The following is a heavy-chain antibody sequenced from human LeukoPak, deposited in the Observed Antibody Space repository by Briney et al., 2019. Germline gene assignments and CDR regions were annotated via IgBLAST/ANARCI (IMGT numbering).Heavy chain of an antibody. CDR1: GDSINSAIYC. CDR2: ICHSGNT. V-gene: IGHV4-39*01. J-gene: IGHJ3*01. D-gene: IGHD2-15*01. Sequence: SETLSLTCTVSGDSINSAIYCWGWIRQPPGKDLEWIGTICHSGNTYYNPSLKSRVTVSVDTSKSQLSLRLNSVTAADTSVHYCARYCNAGACSMFKTFDVWGQGTMVTVSS. CDR3: ARYCNAGACSMFKTFDV.